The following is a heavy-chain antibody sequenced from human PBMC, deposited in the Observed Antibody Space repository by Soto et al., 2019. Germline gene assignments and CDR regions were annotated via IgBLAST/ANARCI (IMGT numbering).Heavy chain of an antibody. CDR2: ISYDGSNK. CDR1: GFTFSSYA. J-gene: IGHJ3*02. CDR3: ARIAVAGSNYAFDI. D-gene: IGHD6-19*01. Sequence: GGSLRLSCAASGFTFSSYAMHWVRQAPGKGLEWVAVISYDGSNKYYADSVKGRFTISRDNSKNTLYLQMNSLRAEDTAVYYCARIAVAGSNYAFDIWGQGTMVTVSS. V-gene: IGHV3-30-3*01.